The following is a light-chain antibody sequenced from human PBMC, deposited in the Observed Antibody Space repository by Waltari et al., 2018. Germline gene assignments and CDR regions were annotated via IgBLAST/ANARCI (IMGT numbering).Light chain of an antibody. V-gene: IGKV3-20*01. CDR3: QQCGSSPWT. J-gene: IGKJ1*01. Sequence: EIVLTQSPGTVSLSPGDRATLSCSARQSVTSNCLAWYQKKPGQPPRLLIYGASSRATGIPDRFGGSGSGTDFTLTISRLEPEDFAVYYCQQCGSSPWTFGQGTKVEMK. CDR1: QSVTSNC. CDR2: GAS.